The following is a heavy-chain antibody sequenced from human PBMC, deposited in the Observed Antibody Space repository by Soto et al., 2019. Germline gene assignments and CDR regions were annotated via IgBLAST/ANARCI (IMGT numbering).Heavy chain of an antibody. D-gene: IGHD3-22*01. CDR3: AGLDRGWAYRSYVDY. J-gene: IGHJ4*01. V-gene: IGHV5-51*01. CDR2: MNAGDSDS. Sequence: GESLKISFQGSGYKFTTYWICWVRQTRVKGLEWMGIMNAGDSDSRYSPSFQGQVTFSADKSISTAYLQWSSVKASDSAMYYCAGLDRGWAYRSYVDYCLQGTLFTGCS. CDR1: GYKFTTYW.